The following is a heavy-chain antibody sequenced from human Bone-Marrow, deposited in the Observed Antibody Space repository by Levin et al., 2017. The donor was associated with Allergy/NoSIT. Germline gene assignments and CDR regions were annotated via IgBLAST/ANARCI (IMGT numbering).Heavy chain of an antibody. D-gene: IGHD3-10*01. V-gene: IGHV4-59*01. J-gene: IGHJ4*02. CDR2: IYYTGST. CDR3: ARAVAFYYNDRYYFDS. Sequence: ASETLSLTCTVSGGSISSSYWSWIRQPPGKGLEWIGYIYYTGSTNYNPSLKSRVTISVDASKNQFSLKLSSVKSTDTAVYYCARAVAFYYNDRYYFDSWGQGALVTVSS. CDR1: GGSISSSY.